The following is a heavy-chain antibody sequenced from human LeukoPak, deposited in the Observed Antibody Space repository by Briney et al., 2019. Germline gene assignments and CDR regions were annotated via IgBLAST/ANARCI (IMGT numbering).Heavy chain of an antibody. J-gene: IGHJ5*02. CDR1: DGSITSSSYY. CDR2: IYYSGTT. D-gene: IGHD6-6*01. V-gene: IGHV4-39*01. CDR3: ARHLPSSSSLGWFDP. Sequence: SETLSLTCTVSDGSITSSSYYWGWIRQTPGKGLEWIGTIYYSGTTYYNPSLKSRVTISVDTSKNQFSLKLTSVTAADTAVYYCARHLPSSSSLGWFDPWGQGTLVTVSS.